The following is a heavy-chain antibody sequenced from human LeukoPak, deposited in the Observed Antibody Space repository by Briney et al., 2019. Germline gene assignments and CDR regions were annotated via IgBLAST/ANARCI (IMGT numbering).Heavy chain of an antibody. CDR3: ARGLGGDTDDYYMDV. J-gene: IGHJ6*03. CDR1: GYSISSGYY. CDR2: IYHSGST. Sequence: SETLSLTCAVYGYSISSGYYWGWIRQPPGKGLEWIGSIYHSGSTYYNPSLKSRVTISVDTSKNQFSLKLSSVTAADTAVYYCARGLGGDTDDYYMDVWGKGTTVTVSS. D-gene: IGHD5-18*01. V-gene: IGHV4-38-2*01.